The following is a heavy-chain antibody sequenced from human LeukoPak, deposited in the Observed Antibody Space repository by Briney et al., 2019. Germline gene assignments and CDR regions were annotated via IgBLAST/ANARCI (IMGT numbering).Heavy chain of an antibody. CDR3: ARMLVYNSGGEAFDC. CDR1: GFTFGTYW. D-gene: IGHD3-10*01. Sequence: GGSLRLSCTASGFTFGTYWMTWVRQAPGRGLEWVANIKVDGSEKYYVDSVKGRFTISRDNAKNSLYLQINSLRAEDTAVYYCARMLVYNSGGEAFDCWGQGTLVTVSS. J-gene: IGHJ4*02. CDR2: IKVDGSEK. V-gene: IGHV3-7*01.